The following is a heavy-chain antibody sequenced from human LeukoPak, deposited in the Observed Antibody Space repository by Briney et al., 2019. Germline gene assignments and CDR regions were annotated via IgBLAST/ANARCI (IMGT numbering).Heavy chain of an antibody. CDR1: GFTFSSYG. CDR3: AKDPRLYYYDSSGYYFDY. V-gene: IGHV3-23*01. Sequence: TGGTLRLSCAGSGFTFSSYGMSWVRQAPGKGLEWVSGISGSGGSTYYADSVKGRFTISRDNSKNTLYLQMNSLRAEDTAVYYCAKDPRLYYYDSSGYYFDYWGQGTLVTVST. J-gene: IGHJ4*02. CDR2: ISGSGGST. D-gene: IGHD3-22*01.